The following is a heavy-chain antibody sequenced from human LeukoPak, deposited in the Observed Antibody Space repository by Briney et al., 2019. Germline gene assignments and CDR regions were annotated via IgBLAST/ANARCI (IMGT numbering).Heavy chain of an antibody. V-gene: IGHV3-23*01. CDR3: TTSPSFGSSWYTFNY. CDR2: ISGSGGIT. J-gene: IGHJ4*02. Sequence: GASLRLSCAVSGITFSSYALSWVRQAPGKGLKWVSAISGSGGITYYADSVKGRFTISRDNSKNTLYLQMNSLRAEDTAVFYCTTSPSFGSSWYTFNYWGQGTLVTVSS. CDR1: GITFSSYA. D-gene: IGHD6-13*01.